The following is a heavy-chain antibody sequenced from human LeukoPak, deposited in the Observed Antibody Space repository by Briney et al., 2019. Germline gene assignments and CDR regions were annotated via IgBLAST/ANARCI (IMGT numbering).Heavy chain of an antibody. J-gene: IGHJ4*02. CDR3: ARVPYSSSWYGDRNFFDY. CDR2: TWFAGDTK. Sequence: GGSLRLSCVASGFTFTSYGMHWVRQAPGKGLEWVAVTWFAGDTKYYADSVKGRFTISRDNSKNTVYLQLNSLRAEDTAVYYCARVPYSSSWYGDRNFFDYWGQGTLVTVSS. D-gene: IGHD6-13*01. V-gene: IGHV3-33*08. CDR1: GFTFTSYG.